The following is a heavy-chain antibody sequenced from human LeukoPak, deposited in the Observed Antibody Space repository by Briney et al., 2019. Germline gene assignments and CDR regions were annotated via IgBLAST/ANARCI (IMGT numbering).Heavy chain of an antibody. CDR2: ISSSSSYI. CDR3: ARDSFYDSSGYRLFDY. Sequence: GGSLRLSCAASGFTLSSYSMNWVRQAPGKGLEWVSSISSSSSYIYYADSVKGRFTISRDNAKNSLYLEMNSLRAEDTAVYYCARDSFYDSSGYRLFDYWGQGTLVTVSS. J-gene: IGHJ4*02. V-gene: IGHV3-21*01. CDR1: GFTLSSYS. D-gene: IGHD3-22*01.